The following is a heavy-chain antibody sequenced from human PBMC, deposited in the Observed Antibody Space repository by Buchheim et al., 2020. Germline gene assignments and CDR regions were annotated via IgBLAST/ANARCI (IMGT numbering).Heavy chain of an antibody. CDR1: GFAFSSYG. J-gene: IGHJ6*02. Sequence: QVQLVESGGGVVQPGRSLRLSCSASGFAFSSYGMHWVRQAPGKGLEWVAVISNEGSNKFYADSVKGRFTISSDTSKNTLYVQMNSLRAEDTAVYYCAKDRGGYYGSGSYLGFGMDVWGQGTT. CDR2: ISNEGSNK. CDR3: AKDRGGYYGSGSYLGFGMDV. D-gene: IGHD3-10*01. V-gene: IGHV3-30*18.